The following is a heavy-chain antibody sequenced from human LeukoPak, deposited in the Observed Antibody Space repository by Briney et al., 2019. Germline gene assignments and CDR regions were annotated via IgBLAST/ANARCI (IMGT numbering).Heavy chain of an antibody. J-gene: IGHJ4*02. CDR1: GFTFYDYA. CDR2: INWNSGSI. V-gene: IGHV3-9*01. D-gene: IGHD3-22*01. CDR3: AKDIGSSGYYYPDY. Sequence: PGGSLRLSCAASGFTFYDYAMHWVRQAPGKGLEWVSGINWNSGSIGYADSVKGRFTISRDNAKNSLYLQMNSLRAEDTALYYCAKDIGSSGYYYPDYWGQGTLVTVSS.